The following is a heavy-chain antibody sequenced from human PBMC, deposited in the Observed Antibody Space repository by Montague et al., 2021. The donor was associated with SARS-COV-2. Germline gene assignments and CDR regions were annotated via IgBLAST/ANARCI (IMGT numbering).Heavy chain of an antibody. J-gene: IGHJ5*02. CDR2: IYHSGST. CDR1: GGSISSSNW. V-gene: IGHV4-4*02. CDR3: ALPIAGARFDP. D-gene: IGHD2-21*01. Sequence: SETLSLTCAVSGGSISSSNWWSWVRQPPGKDLEWIGDIYHSGSTNYNPSLKSRVTISLDKSKNHFSLKLSSVTAADTAVYYCALPIAGARFDPWGQGTLVTVSS.